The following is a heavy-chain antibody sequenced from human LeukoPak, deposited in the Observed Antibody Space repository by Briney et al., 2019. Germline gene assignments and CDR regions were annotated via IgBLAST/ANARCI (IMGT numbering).Heavy chain of an antibody. CDR2: INHSGIT. CDR3: ARFVGSSWLAFDI. D-gene: IGHD6-13*01. CDR1: GGSFSGYY. J-gene: IGHJ3*02. Sequence: SETLSLTCAVYGGSFSGYYWSWIRQPPGKGLEWIGEINHSGITNYNPSLKSRVTISKDTSKNQFSLKLNSVTAADTALYYCARFVGSSWLAFDIWGQGTMVTVSS. V-gene: IGHV4-34*01.